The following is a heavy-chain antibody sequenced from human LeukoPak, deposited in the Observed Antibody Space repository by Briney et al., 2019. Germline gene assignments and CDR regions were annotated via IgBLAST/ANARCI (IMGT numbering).Heavy chain of an antibody. CDR1: GFTFSSYA. V-gene: IGHV3-30-3*01. Sequence: GGSLRLSCAASGFTFSSYAMHWVRQAPGQGLEWVAVISYDGSNKYYADSVKGRFTISRDNSKNTLYLQMNSLRAEDTAVYYCARDGDYDILTGYYSYPYWGQGTLVTVSS. CDR2: ISYDGSNK. J-gene: IGHJ4*02. D-gene: IGHD3-9*01. CDR3: ARDGDYDILTGYYSYPY.